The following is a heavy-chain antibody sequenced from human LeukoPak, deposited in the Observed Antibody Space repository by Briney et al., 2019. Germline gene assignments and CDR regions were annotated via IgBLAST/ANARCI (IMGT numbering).Heavy chain of an antibody. CDR1: GFTFSSYA. J-gene: IGHJ6*02. D-gene: IGHD3/OR15-3a*01. V-gene: IGHV3-23*01. CDR2: ISGSGGST. CDR3: AKDQVGRDYYYYGMDV. Sequence: GGSLRLSCAASGFTFSSYAMSWVHQAPGKGLEWVSAISGSGGSTYYADSVKGRFTISRDNSKNTLYLQMNSLRAEDTAVYYCAKDQVGRDYYYYGMDVWGQGTTVTVSS.